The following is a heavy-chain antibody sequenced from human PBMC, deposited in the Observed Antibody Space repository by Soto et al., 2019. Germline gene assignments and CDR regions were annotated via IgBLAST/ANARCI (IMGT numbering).Heavy chain of an antibody. CDR2: IYPGDSDT. CDR1: GYSFTSYW. CDR3: ARHERGNDYDPYCFDY. D-gene: IGHD3-22*01. V-gene: IGHV5-51*01. Sequence: GESLKISCKGSGYSFTSYWIGWVRQMPGKGLEWMGIIYPGDSDTRYSPSFQGQVTISVDKSISTAYLQWSSLKASDTAMYYCARHERGNDYDPYCFDYWGQGTLVTVSS. J-gene: IGHJ4*02.